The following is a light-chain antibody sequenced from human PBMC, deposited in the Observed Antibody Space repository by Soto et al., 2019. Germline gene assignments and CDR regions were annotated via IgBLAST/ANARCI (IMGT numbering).Light chain of an antibody. V-gene: IGKV1-6*01. CDR2: AAS. J-gene: IGKJ1*01. CDR1: QGIRND. CDR3: LQDYNYLRT. Sequence: AIQMTQSPSSLSASVGDRVTITCRASQGIRNDLGWYQQKPGKAPKLLIYAASSLQSGVPSRFSGSGSGTDFTLTISSLQPEDVATYYGLQDYNYLRTFGQGTKVEIK.